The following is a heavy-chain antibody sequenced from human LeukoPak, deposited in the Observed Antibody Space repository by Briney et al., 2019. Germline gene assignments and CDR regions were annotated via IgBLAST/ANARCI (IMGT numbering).Heavy chain of an antibody. D-gene: IGHD4-17*01. V-gene: IGHV3-30*02. Sequence: GGSLRLSCAVSGFTFSSYGMHWVRQAPGKGLEWVAFIRYDGSNKYYADSVKGRFTISRDNSKNTLYLQMNSLRAEDTAVYYCAKDKTTVTTFWFDPWGQGTLVTVSS. J-gene: IGHJ5*02. CDR1: GFTFSSYG. CDR2: IRYDGSNK. CDR3: AKDKTTVTTFWFDP.